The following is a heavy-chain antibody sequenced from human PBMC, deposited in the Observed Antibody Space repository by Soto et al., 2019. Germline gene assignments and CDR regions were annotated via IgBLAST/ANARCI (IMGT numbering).Heavy chain of an antibody. CDR1: GFTFSNYG. Sequence: PGGSLRLSCAASGFTFSNYGMHWVRQAPGKGLEWAAVIWYDGSDKYYADSVKGRFTISRDNSKNTLYLQMNSLRAEDTAVYYCARDLRIRFDLYGMDVWGQGTTVTVSS. D-gene: IGHD3-16*01. CDR2: IWYDGSDK. CDR3: ARDLRIRFDLYGMDV. J-gene: IGHJ6*02. V-gene: IGHV3-33*01.